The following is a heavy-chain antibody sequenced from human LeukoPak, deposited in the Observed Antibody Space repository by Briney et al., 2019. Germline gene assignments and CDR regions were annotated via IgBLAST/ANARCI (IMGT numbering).Heavy chain of an antibody. CDR3: ARATYCGGDCYSGAFDI. Sequence: PGGSLRLSCAASGFIFSSYSMNWVRQAPGKGLEWVSSISSSSRYIYYADSVKGRFTIFRDNAKNSLSLQMNSLRAEDTAVYYCARATYCGGDCYSGAFDIWGQGTMVTVSS. D-gene: IGHD2-21*02. CDR1: GFIFSSYS. CDR2: ISSSSRYI. V-gene: IGHV3-21*01. J-gene: IGHJ3*02.